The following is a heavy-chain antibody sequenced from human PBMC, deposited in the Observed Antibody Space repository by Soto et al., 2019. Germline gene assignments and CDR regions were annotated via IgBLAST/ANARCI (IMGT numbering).Heavy chain of an antibody. CDR1: GFTFTSYN. CDR2: ISDISSTI. CDR3: ARAGEEGKQWLTHYYYYGMDV. Sequence: EVQLVESGGGLVQPGGSLRLSCAASGFTFTSYNMNWVRQAPGKGLEWVSYISDISSTIYYADSVKGRFTISRDNAKNSLYLQMNSLRVEDTAVYYCARAGEEGKQWLTHYYYYGMDVWGQGTTVTVSS. J-gene: IGHJ6*02. V-gene: IGHV3-48*01. D-gene: IGHD6-19*01.